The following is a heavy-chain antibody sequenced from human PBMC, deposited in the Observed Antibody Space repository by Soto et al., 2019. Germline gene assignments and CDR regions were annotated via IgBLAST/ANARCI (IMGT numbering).Heavy chain of an antibody. V-gene: IGHV4-30-2*02. CDR3: IHRRVNGGMDH. Sequence: SEPMSLTCAVSGGSISSGGYSWSWIRQPPGKGLEWIGYIYHSGSTYYNPSLKSRVTVTKDITKNQVVFAMTNMDPVDTGTYYCIHRRVNGGMDHWGPGILVTVSS. CDR1: GGSISSGGYS. D-gene: IGHD5-18*01. J-gene: IGHJ4*02. CDR2: IYHSGST.